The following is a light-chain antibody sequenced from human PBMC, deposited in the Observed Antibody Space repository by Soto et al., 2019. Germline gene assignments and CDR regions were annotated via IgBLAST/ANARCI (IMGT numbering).Light chain of an antibody. V-gene: IGKV1-5*03. CDR3: QQYATYRT. CDR2: KAS. J-gene: IGKJ1*01. Sequence: DIQMTQSPSTLSASVGDRVTITCRASQSISPWLAWYQQIPGEAPKLLIYKASSLESWVPSRFSGSGSGTEFTLTISSLQPDDVATYYCQQYATYRTFGQGTKV. CDR1: QSISPW.